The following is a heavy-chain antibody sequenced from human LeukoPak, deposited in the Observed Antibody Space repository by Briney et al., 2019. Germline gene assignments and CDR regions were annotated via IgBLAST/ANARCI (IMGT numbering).Heavy chain of an antibody. CDR3: ARFAGYSSNYYFDY. CDR2: INPNSGGT. V-gene: IGHV1-2*02. D-gene: IGHD6-13*01. Sequence: ASVKVSCKASGYTFTGYYMHWVRQAPGQGLEWMGWINPNSGGTNYAQKFQGRVTMTRDTSISTAYMELSRLRSDDTAVYYCARFAGYSSNYYFDYWGQGTLVTVSS. CDR1: GYTFTGYY. J-gene: IGHJ4*02.